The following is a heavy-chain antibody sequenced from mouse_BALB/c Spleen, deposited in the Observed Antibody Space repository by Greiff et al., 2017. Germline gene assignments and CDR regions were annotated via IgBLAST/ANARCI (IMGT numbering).Heavy chain of an antibody. J-gene: IGHJ2*01. Sequence: DVMLVESGGGLVKPGGSLKLSCAASGFTFSSYAMSWVRQTPEKRLEWVASISSGGSTYYPDSVKGRFTISRDNARNILYLQMSSLRSEDTAMYYCARGGVVADYWGQGTTLTVSS. V-gene: IGHV5-6-5*01. CDR3: ARGGVVADY. D-gene: IGHD1-1*01. CDR2: ISSGGST. CDR1: GFTFSSYA.